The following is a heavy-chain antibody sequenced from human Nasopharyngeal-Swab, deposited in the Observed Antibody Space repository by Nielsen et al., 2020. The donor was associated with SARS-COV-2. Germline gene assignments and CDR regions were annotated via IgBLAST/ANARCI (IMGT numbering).Heavy chain of an antibody. CDR3: AREGYNWNSGSPYGMDV. CDR2: IKQDGSEK. V-gene: IGHV3-7*03. J-gene: IGHJ6*02. Sequence: GESLKISCAASGFTFSSYWMSWVRQAPGKGLEWVANIKQDGSEKYYVDSVKGRFTISRDNAKNSLYLQMNSLRAEDTAVYHCAREGYNWNSGSPYGMDVWGQGTTVTVSS. D-gene: IGHD1-7*01. CDR1: GFTFSSYW.